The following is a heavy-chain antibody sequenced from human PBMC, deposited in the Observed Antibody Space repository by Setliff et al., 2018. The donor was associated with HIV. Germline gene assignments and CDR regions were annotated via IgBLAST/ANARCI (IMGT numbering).Heavy chain of an antibody. V-gene: IGHV4-4*09. Sequence: KASETLSLTCTVSGGSISSYYWSWIRQPPGKGLEWLGHIYSSGSTNYNPSLKSRVTISVDTSKNQLSLKLYSVTAADTAVYYCARAYFGSGIYYWGQGTLVTVSS. CDR2: IYSSGST. J-gene: IGHJ4*02. CDR3: ARAYFGSGIYY. D-gene: IGHD3-10*01. CDR1: GGSISSYY.